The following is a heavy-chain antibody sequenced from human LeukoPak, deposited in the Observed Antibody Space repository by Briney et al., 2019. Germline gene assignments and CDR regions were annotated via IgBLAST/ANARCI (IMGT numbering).Heavy chain of an antibody. D-gene: IGHD5-24*01. Sequence: PSETLSLTCNVSGGSISSSSYYWGWIRQPPGKGLEWIGSIYYSGSTHYNPSLKSRVTISVDTSKNQFSLKLSSVTAADTAVYYCARDGEMATIENYFHYWGQGTLVTVSS. CDR3: ARDGEMATIENYFHY. CDR1: GGSISSSSYY. CDR2: IYYSGST. J-gene: IGHJ4*02. V-gene: IGHV4-39*07.